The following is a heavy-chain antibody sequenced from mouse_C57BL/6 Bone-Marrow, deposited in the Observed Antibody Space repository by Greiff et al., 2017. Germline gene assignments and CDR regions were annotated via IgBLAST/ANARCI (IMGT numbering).Heavy chain of an antibody. CDR2: ILPGSGST. V-gene: IGHV1-9*01. Sequence: QVQLQQSGAELMKPGASVKLSCKATGYTFTGYWIEWVKQRPGHGLEWIGEILPGSGSTNYNEKFKGKATLTVDQSSSTAYMQLNSLTSEDSAVYYCARGYDYDYAMDYWGQGTSVTVSS. J-gene: IGHJ4*01. D-gene: IGHD2-4*01. CDR1: GYTFTGYW. CDR3: ARGYDYDYAMDY.